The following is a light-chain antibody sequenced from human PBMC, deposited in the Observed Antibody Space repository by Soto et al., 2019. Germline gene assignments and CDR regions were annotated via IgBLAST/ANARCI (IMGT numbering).Light chain of an antibody. V-gene: IGLV1-44*01. CDR2: TDN. J-gene: IGLJ1*01. CDR3: AAWDGSLNAYV. Sequence: QSVLTQPPSASGTPGQRVTISCSGSSSNIGSNAVNWYQQFPGTAPKLLIYTDNQRPSGVPDRFSGSKSGTSASLAISGLQSEDEADYFCAAWDGSLNAYVSGTGTKLTVL. CDR1: SSNIGSNA.